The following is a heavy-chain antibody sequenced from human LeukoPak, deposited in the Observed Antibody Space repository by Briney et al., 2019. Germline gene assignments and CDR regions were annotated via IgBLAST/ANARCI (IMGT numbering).Heavy chain of an antibody. J-gene: IGHJ4*02. Sequence: EASVKVSCKASGYTFTGYYMHWVRQAPGQGLEWMGWINPNSGGTNYAQKFQGRVTMTRDTSISTAYMELSRLRSDDTAVYYCARGTGYSYGLADFDYWGQGTLVTVSS. D-gene: IGHD5-18*01. CDR3: ARGTGYSYGLADFDY. V-gene: IGHV1-2*02. CDR1: GYTFTGYY. CDR2: INPNSGGT.